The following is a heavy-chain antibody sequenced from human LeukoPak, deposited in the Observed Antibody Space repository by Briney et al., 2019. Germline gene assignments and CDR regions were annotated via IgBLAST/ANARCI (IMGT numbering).Heavy chain of an antibody. V-gene: IGHV3-48*01. CDR1: GFTFSSYS. D-gene: IGHD1-26*01. CDR2: ISSSSTI. CDR3: ARVSGGSHP. Sequence: GGSLRLSCAASGFTFSSYSMNWVRQAPGKGLEWVSYISSSSTIYYADSVKGRFTISRDNAKNSLYLQMNSLRAEDTAVYYCARVSGGSHPWGQGTLVTVSS. J-gene: IGHJ5*02.